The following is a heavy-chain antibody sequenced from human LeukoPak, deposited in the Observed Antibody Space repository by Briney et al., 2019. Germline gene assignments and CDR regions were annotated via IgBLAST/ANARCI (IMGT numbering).Heavy chain of an antibody. CDR1: GFTFSSYW. CDR2: INSDGSSA. V-gene: IGHV3-74*01. J-gene: IGHJ4*02. Sequence: PGGSLRLSCAASGFTFSSYWMHWVRQAPGKGLVWVSRINSDGSSADYADSVKGRFTISRDNSKNTLYLQMNSLRAEDTAVYYCASGYCSSTSCYHFDYWGQGTLVTVSS. D-gene: IGHD2-2*03. CDR3: ASGYCSSTSCYHFDY.